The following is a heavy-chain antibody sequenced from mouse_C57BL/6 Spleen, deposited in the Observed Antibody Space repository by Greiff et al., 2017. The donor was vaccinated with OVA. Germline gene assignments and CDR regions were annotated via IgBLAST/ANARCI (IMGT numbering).Heavy chain of an antibody. J-gene: IGHJ1*03. CDR1: GYTFTSYW. CDR2: IDPSDSET. V-gene: IGHV1-52*01. CDR3: ARSYYYGSSYGYFDV. D-gene: IGHD1-1*01. Sequence: QVQLQQPGAELVRPGSSVKLSCKASGYTFTSYWMHRVKQRPIQGLEWIGNIDPSDSETHYNQKFKDKATLTVDKSSSTAYMQLSSLTSEDSAVYYCARSYYYGSSYGYFDVWGTGTTVTVSS.